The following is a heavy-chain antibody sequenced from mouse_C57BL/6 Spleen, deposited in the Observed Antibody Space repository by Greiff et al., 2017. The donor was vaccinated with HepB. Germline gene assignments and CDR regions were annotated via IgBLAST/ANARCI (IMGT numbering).Heavy chain of an antibody. D-gene: IGHD2-4*01. V-gene: IGHV1-54*01. CDR2: INPGSGGT. J-gene: IGHJ4*01. CDR3: ARNDYDAYYAMDY. CDR1: GYAFTNYL. Sequence: VKLQESGAELVRPGTSVKVSCKASGYAFTNYLIEWVKQRPGQGLEWIGVINPGSGGTNYNEKFKGKATLTADKSSSTAYKQLSSLTSEDSAVYFCARNDYDAYYAMDYWGQGTSVTVSS.